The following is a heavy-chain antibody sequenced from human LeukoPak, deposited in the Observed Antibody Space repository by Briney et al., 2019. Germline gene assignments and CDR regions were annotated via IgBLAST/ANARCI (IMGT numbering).Heavy chain of an antibody. CDR2: IYYSGST. Sequence: SETLSLTCSVSGGSISTYYWTWIRQPPGKGLEWIGYIYYSGSTNYNPSLKSRVTISVDTSKNQFSLKLSSVTAADTAVYYCASWSNWFDPWGQGTLVTVSS. CDR3: ASWSNWFDP. CDR1: GGSISTYY. J-gene: IGHJ5*02. V-gene: IGHV4-59*01.